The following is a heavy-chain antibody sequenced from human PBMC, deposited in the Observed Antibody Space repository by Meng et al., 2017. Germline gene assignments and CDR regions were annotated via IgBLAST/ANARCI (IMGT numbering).Heavy chain of an antibody. D-gene: IGHD2-15*01. J-gene: IGHJ4*02. Sequence: VQLNRSGVGLLEPCETLALPCGVYGWSFSGYYWSWIRQPPGKGLEWIGEINHSGSTNYNPSLKSRVTISVDTSKNQFSLKLSSVTAADTAVYYCARGLGYCSGGSSCWGQGTLVTVSS. CDR3: ARGLGYCSGGSSC. V-gene: IGHV4-34*01. CDR2: INHSGST. CDR1: GWSFSGYY.